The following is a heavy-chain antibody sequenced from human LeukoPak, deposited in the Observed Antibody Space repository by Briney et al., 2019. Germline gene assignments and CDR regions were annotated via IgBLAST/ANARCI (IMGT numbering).Heavy chain of an antibody. D-gene: IGHD1-26*01. CDR1: GGSISSSKW. CDR3: ASKWELRYFDY. CDR2: IYHTGST. J-gene: IGHJ4*02. Sequence: SGTLSLTCAVSGGSISSSKWWSWVRQPPGKGLEWIGEIYHTGSTNYNPSLKSRVTISVDKSKNQFSLKLSSVTAAATAVYYCASKWELRYFDYWGQGTLVTASS. V-gene: IGHV4-4*02.